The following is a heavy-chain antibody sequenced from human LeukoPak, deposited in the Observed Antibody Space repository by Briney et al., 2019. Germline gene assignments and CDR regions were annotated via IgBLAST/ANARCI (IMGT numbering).Heavy chain of an antibody. CDR3: ARRGGSSWSYYFGY. CDR1: DDSISSSTYY. J-gene: IGHJ4*02. Sequence: PSETLSLTCTVSDDSISSSTYYWGWIRQPPGKGLEWIGSMYYSGSTYYNPSLKSRVTISVDTSKNQFSLKLSSVTAADTAVYYCARRGGSSWSYYFGYWGQGTLVTVSS. V-gene: IGHV4-39*01. CDR2: MYYSGST. D-gene: IGHD6-13*01.